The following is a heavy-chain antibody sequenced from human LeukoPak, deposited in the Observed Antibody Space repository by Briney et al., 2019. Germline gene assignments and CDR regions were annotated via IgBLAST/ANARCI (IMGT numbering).Heavy chain of an antibody. CDR3: ARDLGGGSFDF. D-gene: IGHD2-15*01. CDR2: IYYSGST. J-gene: IGHJ4*02. CDR1: GGSISNGVYY. Sequence: PSQTLSLSCTVSGGSISNGVYYWSWIRQHPGKGLEWIGYIYYSGSTYYSPSLKSRLTMSVDTSKNQFSLKLSSVTAADTAVYYCARDLGGGSFDFWGQGTLVTVSS. V-gene: IGHV4-31*03.